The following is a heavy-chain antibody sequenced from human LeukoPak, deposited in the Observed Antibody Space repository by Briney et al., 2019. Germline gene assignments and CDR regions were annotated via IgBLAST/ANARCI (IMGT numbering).Heavy chain of an antibody. D-gene: IGHD2-2*01. CDR3: ARDCGTSINCYVVFDF. Sequence: ASVKVSCKASGYTFTSYGISWVRQAPGQGLEWMGWISAYNGNTNYAQKLQGRVTMTTDTSTSTAYMELRSLRSDDTAVYYCARDCGTSINCYVVFDFWGQGTLVTVSS. V-gene: IGHV1-18*01. CDR2: ISAYNGNT. CDR1: GYTFTSYG. J-gene: IGHJ4*02.